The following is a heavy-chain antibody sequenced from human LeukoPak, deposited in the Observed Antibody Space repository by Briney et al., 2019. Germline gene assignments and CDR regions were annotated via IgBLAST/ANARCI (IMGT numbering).Heavy chain of an antibody. CDR2: ISYDGSNK. J-gene: IGHJ4*02. CDR3: ATGYSAWSFGY. D-gene: IGHD6-19*01. CDR1: GVTFSSYA. Sequence: GGSLRLSCAASGVTFSSYAMYWVSQAPGKGLDWVAVISYDGSNKYYADSVKGRFTISRDNSKNTLYLQMNSLRAEDTAMYFCATGYSAWSFGYWGQGTLVTVSS. V-gene: IGHV3-30-3*01.